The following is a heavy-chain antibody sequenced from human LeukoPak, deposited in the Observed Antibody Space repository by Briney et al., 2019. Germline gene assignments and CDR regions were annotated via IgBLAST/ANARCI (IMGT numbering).Heavy chain of an antibody. V-gene: IGHV4-30-2*01. Sequence: SETLSLTCAVSGGSISSGGYSWSWIRQPPGKGLEWIGYIYHSGSTYYNPSLKSRVTISVDRSKNQFSLKLSSVTAADTAVYYCARTRTAWYFDYWGQGTLVTVSS. CDR2: IYHSGST. CDR3: ARTRTAWYFDY. CDR1: GGSISSGGYS. D-gene: IGHD2-21*02. J-gene: IGHJ4*02.